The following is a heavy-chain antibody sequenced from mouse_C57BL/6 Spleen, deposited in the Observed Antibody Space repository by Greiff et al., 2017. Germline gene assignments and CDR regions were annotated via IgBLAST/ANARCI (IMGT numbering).Heavy chain of an antibody. CDR2: IHPNSGST. V-gene: IGHV1-64*01. J-gene: IGHJ4*01. Sequence: QVQLQQPGAELVKPGASVKLSCKASGYTFTSYWMHWVKQRPGKGLEWIGMIHPNSGSTNYNEKFKSKATLTVEQSSSTAFMKRSSLTSEDSAVYYWARLGYVSSYPAMDYWGQGTSVTVSS. CDR3: ARLGYVSSYPAMDY. D-gene: IGHD1-1*01. CDR1: GYTFTSYW.